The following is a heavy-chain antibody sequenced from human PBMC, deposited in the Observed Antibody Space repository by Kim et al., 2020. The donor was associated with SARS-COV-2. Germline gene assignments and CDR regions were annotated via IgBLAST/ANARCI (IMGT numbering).Heavy chain of an antibody. CDR1: GGSISSYY. V-gene: IGHV4-4*07. J-gene: IGHJ3*02. CDR3: ASFYSGSGQDAFDI. Sequence: SETLSLTCTVSGGSISSYYWSWIRQPAGKGLEWIGRIYTSGSTNYNPSLKSRVTMSVDTSKNQFSLKLSSVTAADTAVYYCASFYSGSGQDAFDIWGQGTMVTVSS. CDR2: IYTSGST. D-gene: IGHD1-26*01.